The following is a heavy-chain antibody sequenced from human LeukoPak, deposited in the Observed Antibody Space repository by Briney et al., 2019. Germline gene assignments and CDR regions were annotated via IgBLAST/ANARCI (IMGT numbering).Heavy chain of an antibody. CDR1: GYTFTSYD. D-gene: IGHD5-18*01. CDR3: ARDLFYGAYTAMGYYMDV. CDR2: MNPNSGNT. V-gene: IGHV1-8*01. J-gene: IGHJ6*03. Sequence: GASVKVSCKASGYTFTSYDINWVRQATGQGLEWMGWMNPNSGNTGYAQKFQGRVTMTRDMSTSTVYMELSSLRSEDTAVYYCARDLFYGAYTAMGYYMDVWGKGTTVTVSS.